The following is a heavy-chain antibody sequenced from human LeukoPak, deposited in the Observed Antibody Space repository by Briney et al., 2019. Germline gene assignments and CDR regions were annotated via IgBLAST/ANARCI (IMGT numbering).Heavy chain of an antibody. CDR2: IYHSGSS. Sequence: SETLSLTCAVSGYSISSGYYWGWIRQPPGKGLEWIGSIYHSGSSYYNPSLKSRVTISVDTSKNQFSLILSSVTAADTAVYYCARHSDSSGYYFDYWGQGTLVTVSS. V-gene: IGHV4-38-2*01. CDR3: ARHSDSSGYYFDY. J-gene: IGHJ4*02. CDR1: GYSISSGYY. D-gene: IGHD3-22*01.